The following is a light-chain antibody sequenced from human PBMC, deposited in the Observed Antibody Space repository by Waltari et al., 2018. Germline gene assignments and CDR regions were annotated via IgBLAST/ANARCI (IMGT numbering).Light chain of an antibody. V-gene: IGLV3-19*01. CDR1: SLRTSY. CDR3: HSRKGSDNQVV. J-gene: IGLJ3*02. Sequence: SELTQGPDVSVALGQTVKITCQGDSLRTSYATWYQGKQGQAPVLVLFSKEKRPSGIPDRISGYTSGTTSFLTITGAQAEDEADYYCHSRKGSDNQVVFGGGTKLTVL. CDR2: SKE.